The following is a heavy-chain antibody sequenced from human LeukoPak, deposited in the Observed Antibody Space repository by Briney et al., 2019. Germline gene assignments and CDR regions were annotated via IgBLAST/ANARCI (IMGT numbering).Heavy chain of an antibody. J-gene: IGHJ5*02. CDR3: APLAVDTDMVTS. CDR1: GFTFRNYG. Sequence: PGGSLRLSCAASGFTFRNYGMSWVRQAPGKGLEWVSSITDSGGRTYHADSVKGRFTISRNSFNNTLYLQMNNLRLEDTAVYYCAPLAVDTDMVTSWGQGTLVTVSS. CDR2: ITDSGGRT. D-gene: IGHD5-18*01. V-gene: IGHV3-23*01.